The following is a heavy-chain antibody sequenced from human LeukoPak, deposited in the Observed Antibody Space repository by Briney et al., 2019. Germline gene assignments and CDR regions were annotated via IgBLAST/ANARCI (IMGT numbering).Heavy chain of an antibody. Sequence: SETLSLTCTVSGGSISSYYWSWIRQLPGKGLEWIGYIYYSGSTNYNLSLKSRVTISVDTSKNQFSLKLSSVTAADTAVYYCAREIFTDTWGQGTLVTVSS. V-gene: IGHV4-59*12. CDR3: AREIFTDT. CDR2: IYYSGST. D-gene: IGHD3-9*01. J-gene: IGHJ5*02. CDR1: GGSISSYY.